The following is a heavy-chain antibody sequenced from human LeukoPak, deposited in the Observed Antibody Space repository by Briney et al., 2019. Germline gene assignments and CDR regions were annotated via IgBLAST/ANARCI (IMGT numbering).Heavy chain of an antibody. J-gene: IGHJ4*02. D-gene: IGHD1-1*01. CDR2: IKQDGSER. V-gene: IGHV3-7*05. CDR3: ARENFWKFDY. Sequence: PGGSLRLSCAASGFSFKKFYMGWVRQAPGKGLVWVANIKQDGSERSYVDSVKGRFTISRDNAKNSLYLQLDSLRAEDTAVYYCARENFWKFDYWGQGTPVTVSS. CDR1: GFSFKKFY.